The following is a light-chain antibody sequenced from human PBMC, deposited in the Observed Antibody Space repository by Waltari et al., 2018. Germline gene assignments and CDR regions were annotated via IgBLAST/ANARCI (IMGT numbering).Light chain of an antibody. CDR1: SSDVGSSNL. CDR2: EVT. Sequence: QSALTQPASVSGSPGQSITISCTGSSSDVGSSNLVSWYLQHPGKAPTLIIYEVTKRPSGVSNRFSGSKSGNTASLTISGLQAEDEADYYCYSYAGGRVFGTGTKVTVL. CDR3: YSYAGGRV. V-gene: IGLV2-23*02. J-gene: IGLJ1*01.